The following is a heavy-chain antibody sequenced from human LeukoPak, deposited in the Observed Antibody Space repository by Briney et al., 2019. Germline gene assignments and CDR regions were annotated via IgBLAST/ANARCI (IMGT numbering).Heavy chain of an antibody. D-gene: IGHD1-26*01. Sequence: PGGSLRLSCAASGFTFSTYSMNWVRQAPGKGLEWVSYISSSSSAKYYADSVKGRFTISRDNAKNSLYLQMNSLRAEDTAVYYCASESYRSLDRFGFDPWGQGTLVTVSS. CDR2: ISSSSSAK. V-gene: IGHV3-48*01. CDR1: GFTFSTYS. CDR3: ASESYRSLDRFGFDP. J-gene: IGHJ5*02.